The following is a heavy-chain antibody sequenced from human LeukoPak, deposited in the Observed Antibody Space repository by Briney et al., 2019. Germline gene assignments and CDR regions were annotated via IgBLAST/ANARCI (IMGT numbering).Heavy chain of an antibody. CDR3: RRHSLSGYGDYENAIDV. D-gene: IGHD5-12*01. J-gene: IGHJ3*01. CDR2: FYDSGST. CDR1: GGSISSSTYY. V-gene: IGHV4-39*01. Sequence: SETLSLTCTVSGGSISSSTYYWVWIRQPPGKGLEWIGNFYDSGSTWYNPSLKSRVTISGDTSKNQFSLKLTSVTAADTAVYSFRRHSLSGYGDYENAIDVWGQGTMVTVSS.